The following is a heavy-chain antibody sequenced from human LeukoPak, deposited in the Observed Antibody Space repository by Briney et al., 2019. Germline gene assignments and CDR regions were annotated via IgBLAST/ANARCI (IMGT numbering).Heavy chain of an antibody. D-gene: IGHD6-13*01. V-gene: IGHV3-23*01. Sequence: PGGSLRLSCAASGFTVSSNYMSWVRQAPGKGLEWVSAISGSGGSTYYADSVKGRFTISRDNSKNTLYLQMNSLRAEDTAVYYCAKAGHSSSWAWADYWGQGTLVTVSS. CDR3: AKAGHSSSWAWADY. CDR1: GFTVSSNY. J-gene: IGHJ4*02. CDR2: ISGSGGST.